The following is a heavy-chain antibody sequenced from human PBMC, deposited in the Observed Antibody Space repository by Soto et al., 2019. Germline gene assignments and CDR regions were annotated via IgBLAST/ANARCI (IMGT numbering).Heavy chain of an antibody. CDR3: ARTGHYDFWSGYYMGANYYYYGMDV. V-gene: IGHV4-59*01. CDR2: IYYSGST. J-gene: IGHJ6*02. Sequence: QVQLQESGPGLVKPSETLSLTCTVSGGSISSYYWSWIRQPPGKGLEWIGYIYYSGSTNYNPSLKSRVTISVDTSKNQFSLKLSSVTAADTAVYYCARTGHYDFWSGYYMGANYYYYGMDVWGQGTTVTVSS. CDR1: GGSISSYY. D-gene: IGHD3-3*01.